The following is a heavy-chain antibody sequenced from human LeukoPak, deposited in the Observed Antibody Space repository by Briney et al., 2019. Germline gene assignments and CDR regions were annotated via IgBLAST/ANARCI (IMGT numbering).Heavy chain of an antibody. CDR3: ARSGAVAGTFAFDI. CDR2: INYSGST. CDR1: GGSISSSSYY. J-gene: IGHJ3*02. D-gene: IGHD6-19*01. Sequence: SETLSLTCTVSGGSISSSSYYWGWIRQPPGKGLEWIGSINYSGSTYYNPSLKSRVTISVDTSKNQFSLKLSSVTAADTAVYYCARSGAVAGTFAFDIWGQGTMVTVSS. V-gene: IGHV4-39*07.